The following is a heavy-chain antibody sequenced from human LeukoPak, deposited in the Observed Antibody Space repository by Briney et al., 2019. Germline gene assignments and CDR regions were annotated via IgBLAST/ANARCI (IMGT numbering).Heavy chain of an antibody. CDR3: ARQGSGTGSHFDY. CDR1: GGSISSSSYY. J-gene: IGHJ4*02. CDR2: IYYSGTT. Sequence: PSETLSLTCTVSGGSISSSSYYWGWIRQPPGKGLEWIGSIYYSGTTFYNPSLKSRVTLSVDTSKTQFSLRLRSVTAADTDIYYCARQGSGTGSHFDYWGQGTLVTVSS. V-gene: IGHV4-39*01. D-gene: IGHD1-26*01.